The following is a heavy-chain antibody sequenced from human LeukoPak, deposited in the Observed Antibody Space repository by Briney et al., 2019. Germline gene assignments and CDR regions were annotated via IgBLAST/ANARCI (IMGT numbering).Heavy chain of an antibody. Sequence: SGGSLRLSCSASGFTFSSYAMHWVRQAPGKGLEYVSAISSNGGSTYYADFVKGRFTISRDNSKNTLYLQMSSLRAEDTAVYYCVKDLYLSGWSSYFDYWGQGTLVTVSS. J-gene: IGHJ4*02. D-gene: IGHD6-19*01. V-gene: IGHV3-64D*06. CDR3: VKDLYLSGWSSYFDY. CDR1: GFTFSSYA. CDR2: ISSNGGST.